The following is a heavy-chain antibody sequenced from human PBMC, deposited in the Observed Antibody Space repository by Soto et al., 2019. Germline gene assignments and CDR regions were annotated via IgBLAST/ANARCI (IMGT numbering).Heavy chain of an antibody. J-gene: IGHJ4*01. D-gene: IGHD3-10*01. Sequence: ASVKVSCKVSGYSLTELSMHWVRQAPGKGLEWMGGFDPEDGETIYAQKFQGRVTMTENTSTDTVYMELSSLRAEDTAVDDCGTARLVSPAVTSPLFDSWGRGTLVTVSS. CDR3: GTARLVSPAVTSPLFDS. V-gene: IGHV1-24*01. CDR1: GYSLTELS. CDR2: FDPEDGET.